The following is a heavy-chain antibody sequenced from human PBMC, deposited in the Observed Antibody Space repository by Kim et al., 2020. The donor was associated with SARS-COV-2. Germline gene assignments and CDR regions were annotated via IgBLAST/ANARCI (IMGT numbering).Heavy chain of an antibody. J-gene: IGHJ4*02. CDR3: ARRPRGYSYGFGLDY. V-gene: IGHV4-34*01. D-gene: IGHD5-18*01. CDR1: GGSFSGYY. Sequence: SETLSLTCAVYGGSFSGYYWSWIRQPPGKGLEWIGEINHSGSTNYNPSLKSRVTISVDTSKNQFSLKLSSVTAADTAVYYCARRPRGYSYGFGLDYWGQGTLVTLSS. CDR2: INHSGST.